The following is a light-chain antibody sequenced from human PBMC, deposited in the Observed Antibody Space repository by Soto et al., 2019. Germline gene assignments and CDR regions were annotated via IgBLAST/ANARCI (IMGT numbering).Light chain of an antibody. Sequence: QSALTQPRSVSGSPGQSVTISCTGTSSDVGGYNFVSWYQQHPGKAPKLIIYGVSERPSGVPDRFSGSKSGNTASLTISGLQAEDEADYYCCSYAGSYTGVFGGGTNSPS. CDR2: GVS. J-gene: IGLJ2*01. V-gene: IGLV2-11*01. CDR1: SSDVGGYNF. CDR3: CSYAGSYTGV.